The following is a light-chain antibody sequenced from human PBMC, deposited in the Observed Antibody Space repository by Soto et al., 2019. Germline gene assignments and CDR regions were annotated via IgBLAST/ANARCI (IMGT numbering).Light chain of an antibody. CDR1: QSISSNY. CDR2: GAS. CDR3: QQYGSSPPEFT. Sequence: EIVLTQSPGTLSLSAGERATLSCRASQSISSNYLAWYQQKPGQAPRLLIFGASYRATGIPDRFSGSGSGTDFTLTISRLEPEDFAVYYFQQYGSSPPEFTFGPGTKVDIK. J-gene: IGKJ3*01. V-gene: IGKV3-20*01.